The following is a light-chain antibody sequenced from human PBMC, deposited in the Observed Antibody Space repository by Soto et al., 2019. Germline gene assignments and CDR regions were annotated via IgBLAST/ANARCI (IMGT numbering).Light chain of an antibody. CDR2: DAS. CDR3: QQYNNYSWT. Sequence: DIQMTQSPSTLSASVGDRVTITCRASQSMSSWLAWYQQKPGKAPKLLIYDASSLESGVPSRFSGSGSGTEFTLTISSLQPDHFATYYCQQYNNYSWTFGQGTKVDIK. V-gene: IGKV1-5*01. CDR1: QSMSSW. J-gene: IGKJ1*01.